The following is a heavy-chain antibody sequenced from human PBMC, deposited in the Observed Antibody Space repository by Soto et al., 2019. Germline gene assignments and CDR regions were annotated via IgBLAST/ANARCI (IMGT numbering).Heavy chain of an antibody. V-gene: IGHV3-30-3*01. Sequence: QAQLVESGGGVVQPGRSLTLSCAASGLTFSGFAMHWVRQAPGKGWEWMTVISYDGSRKYYADYVKGRFTISRDNSKNTLYLQMNSLRPEDTAVYYCAGERAPQYCTNGVGYYNWFDPWGQGTLVTVSS. D-gene: IGHD2-8*01. CDR3: AGERAPQYCTNGVGYYNWFDP. CDR2: ISYDGSRK. J-gene: IGHJ5*02. CDR1: GLTFSGFA.